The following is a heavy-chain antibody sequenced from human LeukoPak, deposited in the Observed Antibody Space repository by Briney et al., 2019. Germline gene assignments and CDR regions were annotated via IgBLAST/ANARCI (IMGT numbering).Heavy chain of an antibody. V-gene: IGHV1-2*02. CDR3: ARDSGYGGNSIDY. CDR2: INPNSGGT. J-gene: IGHJ4*02. D-gene: IGHD4-23*01. CDR1: GYTFTGYY. Sequence: GASVKVSCKASGYTFTGYYMHWVRQAPGQGLEWRGWINPNSGGTNCAQKFQGRVTMTRDTSISAAYMELSRLRSDDTAVYYCARDSGYGGNSIDYWGQGTLVTVSS.